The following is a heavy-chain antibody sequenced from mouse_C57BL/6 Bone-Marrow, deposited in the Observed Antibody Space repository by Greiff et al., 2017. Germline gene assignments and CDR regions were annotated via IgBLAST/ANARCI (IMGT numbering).Heavy chain of an antibody. Sequence: QVQLKESGPGLVAPSQSLSITCTVSGFSLTSYAISWVRQPPGKGLELLGVIWTGGGTNYNSALKSRLSISKDNSKSQVFLKMNSLQTDDTARYYCARKKGNLAGAMDYWGQGTSVTVSS. J-gene: IGHJ4*01. CDR2: IWTGGGT. D-gene: IGHD4-1*01. CDR3: ARKKGNLAGAMDY. V-gene: IGHV2-9-1*01. CDR1: GFSLTSYA.